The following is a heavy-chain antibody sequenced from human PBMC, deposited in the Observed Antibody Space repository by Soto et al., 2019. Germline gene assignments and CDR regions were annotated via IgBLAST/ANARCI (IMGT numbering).Heavy chain of an antibody. CDR1: GFTFSSYA. J-gene: IGHJ6*02. V-gene: IGHV3-23*01. CDR3: ARARGGLRNSQDTAMGRRHCYYCYGMDV. D-gene: IGHD5-18*01. Sequence: GGSLRLSCAASGFTFSSYAMSWVRQAPGKGLEWVSAISGSGGSTYYADSVKGRFTISRDNSKNTLYLQMNSLRAEDTAVYYCARARGGLRNSQDTAMGRRHCYYCYGMDVWGQGSTVIVSS. CDR2: ISGSGGST.